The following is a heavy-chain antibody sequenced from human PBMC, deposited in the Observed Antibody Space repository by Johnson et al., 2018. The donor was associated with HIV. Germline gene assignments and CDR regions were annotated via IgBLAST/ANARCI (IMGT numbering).Heavy chain of an antibody. V-gene: IGHV3-30*18. J-gene: IGHJ3*02. CDR2: ISYDGSNK. CDR3: AKVVTSSSSWQDDAFDI. CDR1: GFTFSSYG. Sequence: QVQLVESGGGVVQPGMSLRLSCAASGFTFSSYGMHWVRQAPGKGLEWVAVISYDGSNKYYADSVKGRFTISRDNSKNTLYLEMNSLRVEDTAVYYCAKVVTSSSSWQDDAFDIWGQGTVVTVSS. D-gene: IGHD6-13*01.